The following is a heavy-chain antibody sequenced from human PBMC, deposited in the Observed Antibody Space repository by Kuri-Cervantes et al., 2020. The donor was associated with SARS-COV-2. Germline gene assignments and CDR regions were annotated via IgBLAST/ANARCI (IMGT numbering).Heavy chain of an antibody. CDR2: FCGGGGST. V-gene: IGHV3-23*01. D-gene: IGHD7-27*01. CDR1: GFTFRTYA. Sequence: GESLKISCAASGFTFRTYAMSWVRQAPGKGLVWVSSFCGGGGSTYYADSVKGRFIISRDNSKNTLYLQMNSLRAEDTAVYYCARELTGDLDVWGKGTTVTVSS. J-gene: IGHJ6*04. CDR3: ARELTGDLDV.